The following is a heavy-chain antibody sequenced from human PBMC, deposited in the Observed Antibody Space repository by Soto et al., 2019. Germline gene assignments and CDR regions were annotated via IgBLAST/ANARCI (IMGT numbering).Heavy chain of an antibody. Sequence: PGGSLRLSCAASGFTLSDHYMDWVRQAPGKGLEWVGRTRNKANGYTTEYAASVKGRFTISRDDSKNSLYLQMNSLRAEDTAIYYCAKNVGSGSVSGDYWGQGTLVTVSS. CDR3: AKNVGSGSVSGDY. CDR1: GFTLSDHY. V-gene: IGHV3-72*01. J-gene: IGHJ4*02. D-gene: IGHD6-19*01. CDR2: TRNKANGYTT.